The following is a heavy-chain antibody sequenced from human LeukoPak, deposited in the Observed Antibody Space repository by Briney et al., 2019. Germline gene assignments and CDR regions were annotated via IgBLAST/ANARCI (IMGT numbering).Heavy chain of an antibody. CDR2: IYYSGST. V-gene: IGHV4-59*08. CDR1: GGSISSYY. Sequence: SETLSLTCTASGGSISSYYWSWIRQPPGKGLEWIGYIYYSGSTNYNPSLKSRVTISVDTSKNQFSLKLSSVTAADTAVYYCARHQADSSGYTFDYWGQGTLVTVSS. CDR3: ARHQADSSGYTFDY. J-gene: IGHJ4*02. D-gene: IGHD3-22*01.